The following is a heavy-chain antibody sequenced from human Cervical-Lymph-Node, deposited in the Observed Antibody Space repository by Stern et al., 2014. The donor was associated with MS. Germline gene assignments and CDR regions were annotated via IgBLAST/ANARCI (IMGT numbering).Heavy chain of an antibody. D-gene: IGHD6-13*01. Sequence: VQLVQSGAEVKKPGASVKVSCKASGYSFTDFNTHWVRQAPGQGLEWMGRISPHTGGAKDAEKFPGRVTMTRDTSITTAYMELDRLTSDDTAVYYCATHGGSSFQMDVWGQGTTVTVSS. CDR1: GYSFTDFN. CDR3: ATHGGSSFQMDV. J-gene: IGHJ6*02. V-gene: IGHV1-2*06. CDR2: ISPHTGGA.